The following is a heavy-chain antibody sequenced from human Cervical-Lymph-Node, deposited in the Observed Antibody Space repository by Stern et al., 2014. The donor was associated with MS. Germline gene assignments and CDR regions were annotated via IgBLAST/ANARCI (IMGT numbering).Heavy chain of an antibody. CDR1: RLSLSTSGVG. CDR3: APGVYDHFAY. Sequence: QITLKESGPTLVRPTQTLTLTCSFSRLSLSTSGVGVGWIRQPPGKALEWLAVIYWDDDKRYSPSLKNQLSITKDTSRNQVVLTMTSMDPVDTATYYCAPGVYDHFAYWGQGTLVTVSS. J-gene: IGHJ4*02. V-gene: IGHV2-5*02. D-gene: IGHD2/OR15-2a*01. CDR2: IYWDDDK.